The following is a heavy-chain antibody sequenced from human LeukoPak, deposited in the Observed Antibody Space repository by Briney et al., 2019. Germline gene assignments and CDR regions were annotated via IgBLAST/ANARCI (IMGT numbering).Heavy chain of an antibody. CDR1: GYTFTSYD. V-gene: IGHV1-8*01. CDR3: ARESGLYGSGSRY. Sequence: EASVKVSCKASGYTFTSYDINWVRQATGQGLEWMGWMNPNSGNTGYAQKFQGRVTMTRNPSISTAYTELSSLRSEDTAVYYCARESGLYGSGSRYWGQGTLVTVSS. J-gene: IGHJ4*02. D-gene: IGHD3-10*01. CDR2: MNPNSGNT.